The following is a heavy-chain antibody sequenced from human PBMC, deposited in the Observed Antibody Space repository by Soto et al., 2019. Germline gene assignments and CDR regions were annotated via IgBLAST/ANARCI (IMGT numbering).Heavy chain of an antibody. V-gene: IGHV3-23*01. D-gene: IGHD3-3*01. Sequence: QTGGSLRLSCAAFGFTFNSYAMTWVRQAPGKGLEWVSIISSSGDGTYYVDSVKGRFTISRDNSRNTLNLQMNSLRAEDTAVYYCAKNADFWSCCMDVWGQGTTVTVSS. J-gene: IGHJ6*02. CDR3: AKNADFWSCCMDV. CDR2: ISSSGDGT. CDR1: GFTFNSYA.